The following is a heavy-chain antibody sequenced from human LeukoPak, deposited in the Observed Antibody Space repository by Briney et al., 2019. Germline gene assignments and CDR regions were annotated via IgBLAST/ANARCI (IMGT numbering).Heavy chain of an antibody. D-gene: IGHD3-3*01. CDR1: GFTFRSYA. J-gene: IGHJ4*02. V-gene: IGHV3-23*01. CDR2: ISGSGGST. CDR3: AKDFVTIFGVVLYYFDY. Sequence: QPGGSLRLSCAASGFTFRSYAMSWVRQAPGRGLEWVSGISGSGGSTYYADSVRGRFTISRDNSNNTLYLQMDSLRAEDTAVYYCAKDFVTIFGVVLYYFDYWGQGTLVTVSS.